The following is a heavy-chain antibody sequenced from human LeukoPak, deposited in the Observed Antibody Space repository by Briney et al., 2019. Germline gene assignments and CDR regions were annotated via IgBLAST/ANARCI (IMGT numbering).Heavy chain of an antibody. CDR1: GDSITNYY. Sequence: SETLSLTCTVSGDSITNYYWNWIRQPAGKGLEWIGRICTSGSTKYNPSLKSRVTMSGDTPKNQFSLKLSSVTAADTAVYYCARLSYSSGWHFDYWGQGTLVTVSS. J-gene: IGHJ4*02. V-gene: IGHV4-4*07. D-gene: IGHD6-19*01. CDR3: ARLSYSSGWHFDY. CDR2: ICTSGST.